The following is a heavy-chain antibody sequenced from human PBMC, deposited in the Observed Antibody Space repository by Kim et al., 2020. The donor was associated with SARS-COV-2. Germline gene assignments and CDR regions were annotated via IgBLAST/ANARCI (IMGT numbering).Heavy chain of an antibody. D-gene: IGHD6-19*01. CDR3: AKSLHLTLGSSGPRPYFDY. J-gene: IGHJ4*02. Sequence: GRLTISRDNANNSLYLQMNSLRAEDTALYYCAKSLHLTLGSSGPRPYFDYWGQGTLVTVSS. V-gene: IGHV3-9*01.